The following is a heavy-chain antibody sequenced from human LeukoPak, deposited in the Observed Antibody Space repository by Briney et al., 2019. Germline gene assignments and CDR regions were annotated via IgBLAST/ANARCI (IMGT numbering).Heavy chain of an antibody. V-gene: IGHV3-30*02. Sequence: GGSLRLSCAASGFTFSSYGMHWVRQAPGKGLEWVAFIRYDGSNKYYADSVKGRFTISRDNSKNTLYLQMNSLRAEDTAVYYCARSPGILGTNYFDYWGQGTLVTVSS. J-gene: IGHJ4*02. CDR2: IRYDGSNK. CDR1: GFTFSSYG. CDR3: ARSPGILGTNYFDY. D-gene: IGHD1-26*01.